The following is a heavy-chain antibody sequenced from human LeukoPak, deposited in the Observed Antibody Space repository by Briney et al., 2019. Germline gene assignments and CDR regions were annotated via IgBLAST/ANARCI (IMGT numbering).Heavy chain of an antibody. CDR2: ISHDGSNK. CDR1: GFTISSYA. D-gene: IGHD2-21*02. V-gene: IGHV3-30-3*01. Sequence: GGSLRLSCAASGFTISSYAMHWVRQAPGKGLEWVAVISHDGSNKYYADSVKGRFTISRDNSKNTLYLQMNSLRAEDTAVYYCARLQIVVVTASTFDYWGQGTLVTVSS. J-gene: IGHJ4*02. CDR3: ARLQIVVVTASTFDY.